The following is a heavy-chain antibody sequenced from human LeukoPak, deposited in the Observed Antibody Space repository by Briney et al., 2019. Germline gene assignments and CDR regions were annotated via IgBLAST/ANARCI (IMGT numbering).Heavy chain of an antibody. CDR1: GITFSNFA. CDR3: AKRDGVF. D-gene: IGHD2-8*01. J-gene: IGHJ4*02. V-gene: IGHV3-23*01. CDR2: ISGSGGST. Sequence: QPGGSLRLSCVASGITFSNFAMSWVRQAPGKGLEWVSTISGSGGSTDYADSVKGRFTISRDNSKNTLYLQMNSLRAEDTAVYYCAKRDGVFWGQGTLVTVSS.